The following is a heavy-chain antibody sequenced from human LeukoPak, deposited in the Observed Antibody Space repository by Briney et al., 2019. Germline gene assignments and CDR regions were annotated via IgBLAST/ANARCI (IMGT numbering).Heavy chain of an antibody. CDR1: GFSFSGYW. CDR3: ARRSSTDY. D-gene: IGHD3-10*01. CDR2: IKEDGSEK. J-gene: IGHJ4*02. V-gene: IGHV3-7*03. Sequence: GGSLRLSCAASGFSFSGYWMTWVRQAPGKGLEWVANIKEDGSEKYYADFVKGRFTISRDNAKNSLDLQMNSLRAEDTAVYYCARRSSTDYWGQGTLVTVSS.